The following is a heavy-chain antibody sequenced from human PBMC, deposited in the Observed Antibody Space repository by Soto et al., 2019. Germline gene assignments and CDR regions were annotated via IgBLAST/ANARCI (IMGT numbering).Heavy chain of an antibody. V-gene: IGHV1-69*01. CDR2: IIPISGTI. Sequence: QVQLVQSGAEVKKPRSSVKVSCKASGGTFSTYGITWVRQASGQGLEWMGGIIPISGTINFAQKFKGRLTITPDESTSTVYMNLRSLTSEDTAVYYCASRERVDAFDVWGQGTMVTVSS. CDR3: ASRERVDAFDV. D-gene: IGHD1-26*01. J-gene: IGHJ3*01. CDR1: GGTFSTYG.